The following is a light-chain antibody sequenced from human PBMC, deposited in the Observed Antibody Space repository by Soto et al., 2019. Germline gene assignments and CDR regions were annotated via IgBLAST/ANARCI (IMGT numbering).Light chain of an antibody. J-gene: IGKJ2*01. Sequence: DIHMTQSPSTLSASVGDRITITCRASQDVSQWLAWYQHKPGKAPKLLIYKASTLESGVSSRFRGSGSGTEFTLTIRDLQPDDFATESCQQYSSDLNTFGQGTKLEIK. CDR1: QDVSQW. CDR2: KAS. CDR3: QQYSSDLNT. V-gene: IGKV1-5*03.